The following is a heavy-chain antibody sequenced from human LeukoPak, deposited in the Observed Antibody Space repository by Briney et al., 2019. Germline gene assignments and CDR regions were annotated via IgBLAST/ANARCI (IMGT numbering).Heavy chain of an antibody. CDR1: GFTFRTHT. D-gene: IGHD4-17*01. V-gene: IGHV3-30-3*01. CDR3: ARGGWGTVTPDAFDI. Sequence: GGSLRLSCLTSGFTFRTHTMNWVRQAPGKGLEWVAVISYDGSNKYYADSVKGRFTISRDNSKNTLYLQMNSLRAEDTAVYYCARGGWGTVTPDAFDIWGQGTMVTVSS. J-gene: IGHJ3*02. CDR2: ISYDGSNK.